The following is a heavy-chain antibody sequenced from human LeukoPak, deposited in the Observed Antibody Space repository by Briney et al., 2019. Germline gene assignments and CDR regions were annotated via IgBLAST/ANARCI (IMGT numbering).Heavy chain of an antibody. Sequence: GGSLRLSCAASGFTFSNAWMSWVRQAPGKGLVWVGRIKRKTDGGTTDYAAPVKGRFTISRDDSKNTLYLRMNSLKTEDTAVYFCTTDTGGSGSYYIDYWGQGTLVTVSS. CDR3: TTDTGGSGSYYIDY. V-gene: IGHV3-15*01. D-gene: IGHD3-10*01. J-gene: IGHJ4*02. CDR2: IKRKTDGGTT. CDR1: GFTFSNAW.